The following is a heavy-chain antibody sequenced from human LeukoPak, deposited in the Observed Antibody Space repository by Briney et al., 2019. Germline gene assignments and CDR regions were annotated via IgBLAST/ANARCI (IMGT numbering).Heavy chain of an antibody. CDR3: AQWLLDS. D-gene: IGHD6-19*01. CDR2: ISYDGSNK. V-gene: IGHV3-30*03. CDR1: GVTFSSYG. Sequence: GESLSLSCASSGVTFSSYGMHWGRQAPGKGLEWVAVISYDGSNKYYADSVKGRFTISRDNSKNTLYLQMNSLRAEDTAVYYCAQWLLDSWGQGTLVTVSS. J-gene: IGHJ4*02.